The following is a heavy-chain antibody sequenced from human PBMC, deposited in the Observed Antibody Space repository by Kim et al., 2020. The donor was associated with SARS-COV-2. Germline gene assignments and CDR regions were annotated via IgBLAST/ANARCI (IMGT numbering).Heavy chain of an antibody. J-gene: IGHJ4*02. V-gene: IGHV3-48*03. CDR2: ISSSGSTI. CDR3: ARAEPYDFWSGYLVSPFDY. D-gene: IGHD3-3*01. CDR1: GFTFSSYE. Sequence: GGSLRLSCAASGFTFSSYEMNWVRQAPGKGLEWVSYISSSGSTIYYADSVKGRFTISRDNAKNSLYLQMNSLRAEDTAVYYCARAEPYDFWSGYLVSPFDYWGQGTLVTVCS.